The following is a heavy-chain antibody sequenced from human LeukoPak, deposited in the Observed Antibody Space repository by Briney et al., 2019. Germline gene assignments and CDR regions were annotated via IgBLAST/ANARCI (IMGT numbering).Heavy chain of an antibody. CDR2: IYYSGSS. D-gene: IGHD3-22*01. Sequence: NPSQTLSLTCTVSGGSISSGDYYWSWIRQPPGKGLEWIGYIYYSGSSYYNPSLKSRVTISVDTSENQFSLKLSSVTAADTAVYYCAREVHDSSGYYNLDYCGQGTLVTVSS. CDR3: AREVHDSSGYYNLDY. CDR1: GGSISSGDYY. J-gene: IGHJ4*02. V-gene: IGHV4-30-4*01.